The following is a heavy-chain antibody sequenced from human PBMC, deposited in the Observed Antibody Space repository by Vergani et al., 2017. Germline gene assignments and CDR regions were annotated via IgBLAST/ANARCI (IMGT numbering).Heavy chain of an antibody. CDR2: IIPVLGKT. V-gene: IGHV1-69*09. J-gene: IGHJ4*02. CDR3: ASLEREIVGATL. Sequence: QVQLVQSGAEVKKPGASVKVSCKASGYTFTSDDINWVRQATGQGLEWMGRIIPVLGKTKYAQDFQGRLTITADTSTSTAYMELTSLRSQDTAVYYCASLEREIVGATLWGQGTLVTVSS. CDR1: GYTFTSDD. D-gene: IGHD1-26*01.